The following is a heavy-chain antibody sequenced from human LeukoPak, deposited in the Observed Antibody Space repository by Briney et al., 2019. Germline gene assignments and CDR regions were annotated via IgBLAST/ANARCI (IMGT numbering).Heavy chain of an antibody. D-gene: IGHD4-17*01. V-gene: IGHV4-34*01. CDR2: INHSGST. CDR1: GGSFSGYY. Sequence: PSETLSLTCAVYGGSFSGYYWSWIRQPPGKGLEWIGEINHSGSTNYNPSLKSQVTISVDTSKNQFSLKLSSVTAADTAVYYCARDHYGDPIDYWGQGTLVTVSS. J-gene: IGHJ4*02. CDR3: ARDHYGDPIDY.